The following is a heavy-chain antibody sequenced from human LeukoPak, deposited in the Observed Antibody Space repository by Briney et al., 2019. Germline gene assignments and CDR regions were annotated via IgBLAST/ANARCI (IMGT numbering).Heavy chain of an antibody. CDR2: IYSGGST. CDR3: ARIINYYFDY. Sequence: GGSLRLSGAASGFTVSSNYMNWVRQAPGKGLEWVSVIYSGGSTYYADSVKGRFTISRHNSKNTLSLQTNSLRAEDTAVYYCARIINYYFDYRGQRTLVTVCS. V-gene: IGHV3-53*01. J-gene: IGHJ4*02. CDR1: GFTVSSNY.